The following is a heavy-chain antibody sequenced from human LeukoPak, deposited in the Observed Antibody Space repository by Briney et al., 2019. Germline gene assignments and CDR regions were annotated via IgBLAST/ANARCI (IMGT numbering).Heavy chain of an antibody. Sequence: ASVKVSCKASGYTFTSYDINWVRQATGQGLEWMGWMNPNSGNTGYAQKFQGRVTMTRNTSISTAYMELSSLRSEDTAVYYCARGGVAARPDYMDVWGKGTTVTVSS. CDR1: GYTFTSYD. V-gene: IGHV1-8*01. CDR3: ARGGVAARPDYMDV. J-gene: IGHJ6*03. D-gene: IGHD6-6*01. CDR2: MNPNSGNT.